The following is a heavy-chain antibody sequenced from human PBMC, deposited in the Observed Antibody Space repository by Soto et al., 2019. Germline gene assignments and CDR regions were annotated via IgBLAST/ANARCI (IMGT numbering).Heavy chain of an antibody. CDR3: ARGTALRFLEWSTRPYYYYMDV. D-gene: IGHD3-3*01. CDR2: INPSGGST. J-gene: IGHJ6*03. CDR1: GYTFTSYY. Sequence: GASVKVSCKASGYTFTSYYMHWVRQAPGQGLEWMGIINPSGGSTSYAQKFQGRVTMTRDTSTSTVYMELSSLRSEDTAVYYCARGTALRFLEWSTRPYYYYMDVWGKGTTVTVSS. V-gene: IGHV1-46*03.